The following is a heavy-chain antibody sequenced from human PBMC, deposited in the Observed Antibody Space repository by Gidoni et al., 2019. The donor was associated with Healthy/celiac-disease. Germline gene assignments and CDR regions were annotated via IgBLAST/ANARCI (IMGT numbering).Heavy chain of an antibody. J-gene: IGHJ3*02. CDR1: GGTYSSYA. CDR2: IIPIVGSA. V-gene: IGHV1-69*18. D-gene: IGHD1-26*01. CDR3: ARSGSTNGDAFVI. Sequence: QAQLVQSGDAVKKPGSSVKVSCKASGGTYSSYAISWVGQAPRQGLQWIGRIIPIVGSANDAQKFPGRVTITADESTSTSYMELLSLGSEDTAVYYCARSGSTNGDAFVIWGQGTMVTVSS.